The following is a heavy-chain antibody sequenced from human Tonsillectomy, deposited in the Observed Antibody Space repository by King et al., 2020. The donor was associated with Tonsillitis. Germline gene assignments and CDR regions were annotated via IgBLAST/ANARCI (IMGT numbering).Heavy chain of an antibody. J-gene: IGHJ3*02. D-gene: IGHD1-26*01. CDR1: GYSFTSYW. CDR2: IYPGDSDT. V-gene: IGHV5-51*01. CDR3: AIHNRGLCRRELFCAFDI. Sequence: QLVQSGAEVKKPGESLKISCKGSGYSFTSYWIGWVRQMPGKGLEWMGIIYPGDSDTRYSPSFQGQVTISADKSISTAYLQWSSLKASDTAMYYCAIHNRGLCRRELFCAFDIWGQGTMVTVSS.